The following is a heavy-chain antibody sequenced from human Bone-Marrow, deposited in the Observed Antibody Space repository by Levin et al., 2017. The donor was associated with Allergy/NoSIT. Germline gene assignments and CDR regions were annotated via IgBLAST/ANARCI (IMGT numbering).Heavy chain of an antibody. CDR1: GFTFSTYA. CDR2: ISSNGGGT. CDR3: VSDRNVMGCGGYECWYFAL. J-gene: IGHJ2*01. V-gene: IGHV3-64D*06. D-gene: IGHD5-12*01. Sequence: GESLKISCSVSGFTFSTYAMHWVRQAPGKGLEYVSAISSNGGGTFYADSVKGRFAISRDNSKNTLYLEMSSLRPEDTAVYYCVSDRNVMGCGGYECWYFALWGRGTLVTVSS.